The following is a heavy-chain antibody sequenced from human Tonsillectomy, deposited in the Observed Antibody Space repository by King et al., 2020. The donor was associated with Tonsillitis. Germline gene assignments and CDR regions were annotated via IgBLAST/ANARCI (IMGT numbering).Heavy chain of an antibody. CDR1: GGSISSYY. CDR3: ARVSSYDFWSGPYNWFDP. Sequence: VQLQESGPGLVKPSETLSLTCTVSGGSISSYYWSWIRQPPGKGLEWIGYIYYSGSTNYNPSLKSRVTISVDTSKNQFSLKLSSVTAADTAVYYCARVSSYDFWSGPYNWFDPWGQGTLVTVSS. J-gene: IGHJ5*02. D-gene: IGHD3-3*01. V-gene: IGHV4-59*01. CDR2: IYYSGST.